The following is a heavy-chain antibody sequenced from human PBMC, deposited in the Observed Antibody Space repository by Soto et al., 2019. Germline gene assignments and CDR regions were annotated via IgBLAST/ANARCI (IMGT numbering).Heavy chain of an antibody. J-gene: IGHJ4*02. CDR1: GDLFNNYA. D-gene: IGHD6-13*01. Sequence: QVQLVQSGAEVKEPGSSVKVSCKATGDLFNNYAFNWVRQAHGQGLEWMVRISPLFSTTNYAQKFQGRVTIGADELTTIVYLEVSNLESEYTAMYYCAASSSVAAAGYFKFWGQGTMVTVSP. CDR3: AASSSVAAAGYFKF. CDR2: ISPLFSTT. V-gene: IGHV1-69*01.